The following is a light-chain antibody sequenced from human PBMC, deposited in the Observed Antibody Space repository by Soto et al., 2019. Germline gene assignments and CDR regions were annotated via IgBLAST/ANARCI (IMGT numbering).Light chain of an antibody. J-gene: IGKJ1*01. V-gene: IGKV3-15*01. Sequence: EVLLTQSPSTLSLSPGERATHSCSASQSITSNLAWYQQKPGQTPRLLIYDTSTRATGIPDRFSASGSGTEVTFTISSLQSEDFVVYYCQQYNEWPQTFGQGTKVDIK. CDR1: QSITSN. CDR2: DTS. CDR3: QQYNEWPQT.